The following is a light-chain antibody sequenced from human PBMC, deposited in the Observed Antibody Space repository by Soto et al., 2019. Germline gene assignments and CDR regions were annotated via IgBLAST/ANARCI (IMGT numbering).Light chain of an antibody. V-gene: IGLV2-11*01. J-gene: IGLJ1*01. CDR2: DVS. Sequence: QPVLTQPRSVSGSPGQSVTISCTGTSGDVGYYNYVSWYQQHPGKAPKVMIYDVSERPSGVPDRFSGSKSGNTASLTISGLQAEDEADYYCRSYAGSPRYVFGTGTKVTVL. CDR3: RSYAGSPRYV. CDR1: SGDVGYYNY.